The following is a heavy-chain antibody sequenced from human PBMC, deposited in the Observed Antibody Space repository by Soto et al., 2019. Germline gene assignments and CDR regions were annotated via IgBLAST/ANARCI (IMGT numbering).Heavy chain of an antibody. CDR3: ARGQYYGVGI. CDR2: ITSSGDT. CDR1: GFIFSTYD. J-gene: IGHJ6*02. Sequence: EVQLVESGGGLLQPGESLRLSCVGSGFIFSTYDMHWVRQPTGRGLEWVSAITSSGDTYYAASVKGRFTISRENAKSSFYLQVGSLRAEDTAVYYCARGQYYGVGIWGQGTTVTVSS. V-gene: IGHV3-13*01.